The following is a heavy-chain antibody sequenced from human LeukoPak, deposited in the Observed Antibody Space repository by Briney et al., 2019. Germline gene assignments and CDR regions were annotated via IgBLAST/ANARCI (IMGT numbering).Heavy chain of an antibody. J-gene: IGHJ4*02. CDR3: AREGVGMVRGVVDY. D-gene: IGHD3-10*01. CDR2: IKQDGSEK. V-gene: IGHV3-7*01. Sequence: PGGSLRLSCAASGFTFSSYWMSWVRQAPGKGLDWVANIKQDGSEKYYVDSVKGRFTISRDNAKNSLYLQMNSLRAEDTAVYYCAREGVGMVRGVVDYWGQGTLVTVSS. CDR1: GFTFSSYW.